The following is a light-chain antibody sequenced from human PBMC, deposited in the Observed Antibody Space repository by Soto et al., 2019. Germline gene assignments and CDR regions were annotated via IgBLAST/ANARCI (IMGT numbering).Light chain of an antibody. J-gene: IGKJ5*01. Sequence: EIVLTQSPATLSLSPGERATLSCRASQSVSSYLVWYQQKPGQAPRLLIYDASTRATGIPARLSGSGSWTEFTLTISSLQSEDFEIYYCQQYNNWPITFGQGTRLEIK. CDR2: DAS. V-gene: IGKV3-15*01. CDR1: QSVSSY. CDR3: QQYNNWPIT.